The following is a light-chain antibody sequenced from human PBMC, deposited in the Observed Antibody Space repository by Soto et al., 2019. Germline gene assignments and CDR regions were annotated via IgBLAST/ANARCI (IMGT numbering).Light chain of an antibody. CDR2: EVT. J-gene: IGLJ2*01. CDR1: SSDVGSYDL. Sequence: QSVLTQPASVSGSPGQSITISCTGTSSDVGSYDLVSWYQQRPGRAPRLMIFEVTKRPSGISTRFSGSKSGNTASLTISGLQAVDEADYFCCSYTSTNTLVFGRGTQLTVL. CDR3: CSYTSTNTLV. V-gene: IGLV2-23*02.